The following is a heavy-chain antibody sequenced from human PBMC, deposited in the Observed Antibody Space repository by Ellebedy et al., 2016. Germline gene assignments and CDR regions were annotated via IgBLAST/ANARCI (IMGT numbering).Heavy chain of an antibody. V-gene: IGHV3-53*01. D-gene: IGHD5-18*01. CDR2: LTPDAGT. CDR1: GFTVSSSY. Sequence: GESLKISCAASGFTVSSSYISWVRQAPGKGLEWVSILTPDAGTAYVDSVKGRFILSRDNSKNTVYLQMNSLTAEDTAVYFCANSGYSYAWGYWGQGTLVTVSS. CDR3: ANSGYSYAWGY. J-gene: IGHJ4*02.